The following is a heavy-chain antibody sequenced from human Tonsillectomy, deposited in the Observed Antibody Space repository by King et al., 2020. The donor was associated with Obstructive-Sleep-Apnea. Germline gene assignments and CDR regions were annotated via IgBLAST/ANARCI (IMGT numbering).Heavy chain of an antibody. J-gene: IGHJ5*02. D-gene: IGHD3-9*01. CDR3: ASRGRYFDWLTH. CDR1: CGAISSYY. V-gene: IGHV4-59*08. Sequence: VQLQESGPGLVKPSETLSLTCTVSCGAISSYYWSWSRQRPGKGLEWIGYIYYSGCTNYNPSLTSRFTILVDTSKNQFSLKLSSVTAADTAVYYCASRGRYFDWLTHWGQGTLVTVSS. CDR2: IYYSGCT.